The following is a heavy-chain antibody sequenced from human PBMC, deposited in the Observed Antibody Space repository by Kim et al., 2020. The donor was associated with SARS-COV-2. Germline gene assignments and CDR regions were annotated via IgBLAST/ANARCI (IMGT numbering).Heavy chain of an antibody. CDR2: IKQDGSEK. D-gene: IGHD3-10*01. CDR3: ARDGSWFGELLYYYGMDV. Sequence: GGSLRLSCAASGFTFSSYWMSWVRQAPGKGLEWVANIKQDGSEKYYVDSVKGRFTISRDNAKNSLYLQMNSLRAEDTAVYYCARDGSWFGELLYYYGMDVWGQGTTVTVSS. V-gene: IGHV3-7*01. J-gene: IGHJ6*02. CDR1: GFTFSSYW.